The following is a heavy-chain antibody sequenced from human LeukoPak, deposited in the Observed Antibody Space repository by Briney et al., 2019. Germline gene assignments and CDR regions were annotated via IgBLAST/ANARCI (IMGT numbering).Heavy chain of an antibody. J-gene: IGHJ4*02. CDR1: GFTFSRYG. D-gene: IGHD6-13*01. CDR3: AKDPIRIGAAIQISAYYFDY. CDR2: IWHDGSYE. V-gene: IGHV3-33*06. Sequence: PGRSLRLSCAASGFTFSRYGMHWVRQAPGKGLEWVAVIWHDGSYEYYADSVKGRFTISRDSSKNTLYLQMNSLRAEDTAVYYCAKDPIRIGAAIQISAYYFDYWGQGTLVTVSS.